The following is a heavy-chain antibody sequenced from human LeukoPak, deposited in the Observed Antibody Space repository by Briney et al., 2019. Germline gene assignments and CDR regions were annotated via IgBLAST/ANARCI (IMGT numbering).Heavy chain of an antibody. D-gene: IGHD3-10*01. J-gene: IGHJ4*02. V-gene: IGHV1-24*01. CDR1: GYTLTELS. Sequence: ASVKVSCKVSGYTLTELSMHWVRQSPGKGLEWMGGLDPDDGETIYAREFQGRVTMTEDTSTDTVYMELSSLRSEDTAVYYCATDLYGSGSADYWGQGTLVMVSS. CDR2: LDPDDGET. CDR3: ATDLYGSGSADY.